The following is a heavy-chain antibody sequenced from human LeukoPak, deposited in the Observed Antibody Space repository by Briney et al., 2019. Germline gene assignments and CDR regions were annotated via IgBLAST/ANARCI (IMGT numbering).Heavy chain of an antibody. D-gene: IGHD3-10*01. CDR2: IRYDGSNK. J-gene: IGHJ6*03. CDR3: AKRGRGSGSTLYYYYYMDV. CDR1: GFTFSSYG. V-gene: IGHV3-30*02. Sequence: GGSLRLSCAASGFTFSSYGTHWVRQAPGKGLEWVAFIRYDGSNKYYADSVKGRFTISRDNSKNTLYLQMNSLRAEDTAVYYCAKRGRGSGSTLYYYYYMDVWGKGTTVTVSS.